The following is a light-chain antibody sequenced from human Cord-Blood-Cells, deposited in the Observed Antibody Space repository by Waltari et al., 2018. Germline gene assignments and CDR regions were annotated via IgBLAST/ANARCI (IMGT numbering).Light chain of an antibody. Sequence: DIVMTQSPDSLAVSLGERATINCKSSPSVLYSSNNKNDLAWYQQKPGQPPKLLMYWASTRESGVPDRFRGSGAGTDFTLTISSLQAEDVAVYYCQQYYSTPRTFGQGTKVEIK. CDR2: WAS. CDR3: QQYYSTPRT. CDR1: PSVLYSSNNKND. V-gene: IGKV4-1*01. J-gene: IGKJ1*01.